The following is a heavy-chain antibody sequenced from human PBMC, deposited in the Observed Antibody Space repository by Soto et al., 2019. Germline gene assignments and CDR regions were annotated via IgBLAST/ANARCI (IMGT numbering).Heavy chain of an antibody. D-gene: IGHD2-15*01. Sequence: SETLSLTCTVSGGSIISYYWSWIRQPPGKGLEWIGYIYYSGSTNYNPSFKSRVTISVDTSKNQFSLKLSSVTAADTAVYYCARHAVRDRWFFFDPWGQGTLVTVSS. CDR3: ARHAVRDRWFFFDP. J-gene: IGHJ5*02. V-gene: IGHV4-59*08. CDR1: GGSIISYY. CDR2: IYYSGST.